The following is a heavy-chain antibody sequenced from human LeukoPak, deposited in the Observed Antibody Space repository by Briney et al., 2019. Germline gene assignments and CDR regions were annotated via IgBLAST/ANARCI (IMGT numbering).Heavy chain of an antibody. CDR3: ARGPHQHWPLGQF. V-gene: IGHV4-38-2*02. CDR2: IYYSGGT. CDR1: DYSITSNYY. Sequence: SETLSLTCTVSDYSITSNYYWGWIRQPPGKGLEWIGSIYYSGGTYYNPSLKSRVTISVDTSKNQFSMNLTSVTAADTAVYYCARGPHQHWPLGQFWGQGSLVTVSS. J-gene: IGHJ4*02. D-gene: IGHD2-2*01.